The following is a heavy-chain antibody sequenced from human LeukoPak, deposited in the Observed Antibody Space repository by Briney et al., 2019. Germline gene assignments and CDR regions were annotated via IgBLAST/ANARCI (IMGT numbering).Heavy chain of an antibody. D-gene: IGHD3-3*01. Sequence: ASVKVSCKASGYTFTGYYMHWVRQAPGQGLEWMGWINPNSGGTNYAQKFQGRVTMTRDTSTSTAYMELSRLRSDDTAVYYCARDPGPYYDFWSGYLFDYWGQGTLVTVSS. V-gene: IGHV1-2*02. CDR1: GYTFTGYY. CDR2: INPNSGGT. J-gene: IGHJ4*02. CDR3: ARDPGPYYDFWSGYLFDY.